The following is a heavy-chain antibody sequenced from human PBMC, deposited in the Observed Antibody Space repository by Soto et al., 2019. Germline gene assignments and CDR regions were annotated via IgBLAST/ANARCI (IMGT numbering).Heavy chain of an antibody. Sequence: SETLSLTCAVYGGSFSGYYWSWIRQPPGKGLEWIGEINHSGSTNYNPSLKSRVTISVDTSKNQFSLKLSSVTAADTAVYYCARVSTGLVVIAPDFDYWGQETLVTISS. V-gene: IGHV4-34*01. D-gene: IGHD2-21*01. J-gene: IGHJ4*02. CDR3: ARVSTGLVVIAPDFDY. CDR2: INHSGST. CDR1: GGSFSGYY.